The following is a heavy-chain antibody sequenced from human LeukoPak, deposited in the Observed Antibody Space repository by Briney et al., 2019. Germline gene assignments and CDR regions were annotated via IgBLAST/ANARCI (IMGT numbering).Heavy chain of an antibody. D-gene: IGHD2-2*01. J-gene: IGHJ4*02. Sequence: ASVKVSCKASGYTFTSYYMHWVRQAPGQGLEWMGIINPSGGSTSYAQKFQGRVTMTRDTSTSTVYMELSSLRSEDTAVYYCARDEGQGYCSSTSCYRSTFDYWGQGTLVTASS. CDR2: INPSGGST. CDR1: GYTFTSYY. V-gene: IGHV1-46*01. CDR3: ARDEGQGYCSSTSCYRSTFDY.